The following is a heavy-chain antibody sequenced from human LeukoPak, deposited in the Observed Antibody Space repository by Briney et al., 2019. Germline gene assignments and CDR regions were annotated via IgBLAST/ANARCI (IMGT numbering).Heavy chain of an antibody. CDR1: GFTFSSYG. J-gene: IGHJ4*02. Sequence: GGSLRLSCAASGFTFSSYGMSWVRQAPGKGLEWVSGIRAGGDNTYYADSVKGRFTISRDNSKNTLYLQMNRLRAEDTAMYYCVKDRVDGSGSQFDYWGQGTLVTVSS. CDR3: VKDRVDGSGSQFDY. D-gene: IGHD3-10*01. V-gene: IGHV3-23*01. CDR2: IRAGGDNT.